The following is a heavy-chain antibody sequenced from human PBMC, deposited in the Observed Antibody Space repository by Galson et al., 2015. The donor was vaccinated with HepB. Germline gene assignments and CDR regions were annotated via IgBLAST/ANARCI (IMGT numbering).Heavy chain of an antibody. CDR3: ARPATIPKTPFFF. CDR1: GHTFTSYG. CDR2: ISAYNGNT. J-gene: IGHJ4*02. V-gene: IGHV1-18*04. Sequence: SVKVSCKASGHTFTSYGISWVRQAPGQGLEWMGWISAYNGNTNYAQKLQGRVTMTTDTSTSTAYMELRSLRSDDTAVYYCARPATIPKTPFFFWGQGTLVTVSS. D-gene: IGHD2-2*02.